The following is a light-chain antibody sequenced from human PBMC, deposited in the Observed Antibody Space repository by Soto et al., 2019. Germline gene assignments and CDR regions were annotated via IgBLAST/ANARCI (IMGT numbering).Light chain of an antibody. Sequence: EIVMTQSPATLSVSPGERATLSCRASQRVSTFLAWYQQRPGQAPRLLISEASNRATGIPARFSGSGSGTDFTLTINSLQSEDFAVYYCQQSNYWPWTFGQGTKVDIK. V-gene: IGKV3D-15*01. CDR1: QRVSTF. J-gene: IGKJ1*01. CDR2: EAS. CDR3: QQSNYWPWT.